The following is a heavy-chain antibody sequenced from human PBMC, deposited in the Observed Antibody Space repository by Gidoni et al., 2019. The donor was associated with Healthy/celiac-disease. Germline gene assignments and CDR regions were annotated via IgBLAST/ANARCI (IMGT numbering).Heavy chain of an antibody. CDR1: CFTFSDHY. D-gene: IGHD3-16*01. CDR3: ARAVWGSYDY. V-gene: IGHV3-72*01. J-gene: IGHJ4*02. CDR2: TRDKTDSHTT. Sequence: EVQLVESGGGLVQPGGSLRLAVAASCFTFSDHYMDWVRPAPGKGLGWVGRTRDKTDSHTTEYAASVKGRFTISRDNSKNSLYLQMNSLKTEDTAVYYCARAVWGSYDYWGQGTLVTVSS.